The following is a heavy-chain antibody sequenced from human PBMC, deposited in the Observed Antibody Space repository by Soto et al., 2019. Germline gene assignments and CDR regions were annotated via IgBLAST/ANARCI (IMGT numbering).Heavy chain of an antibody. CDR2: IIPIFGTA. CDR1: GGTFSSYA. J-gene: IGHJ6*02. V-gene: IGHV1-69*13. D-gene: IGHD2-2*01. CDR3: ARDWSSIVVVPAPANYYYYYGMDV. Sequence: SVKVSCKASGGTFSSYAISWVRQAPGQGXEWMGGIIPIFGTANYAQKFQGRVTITADESTSTAYMELSSLRSEGTAVYYCARDWSSIVVVPAPANYYYYYGMDVWGQGTTVTVSS.